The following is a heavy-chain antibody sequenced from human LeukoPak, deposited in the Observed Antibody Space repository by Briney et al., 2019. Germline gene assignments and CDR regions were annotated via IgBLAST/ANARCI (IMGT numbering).Heavy chain of an antibody. J-gene: IGHJ4*02. CDR2: IYSGGSI. V-gene: IGHV3-53*01. D-gene: IGHD3-10*01. Sequence: GGSLRLSCAASGFVVSSNYMSWVRQAPGKGLEWVSVIYSGGSIYYADSVKGRFTISRDKSKNTLYLQMNSLRAEDTAVYYCARVNPITMVIYWGQGTLVTVPS. CDR1: GFVVSSNY. CDR3: ARVNPITMVIY.